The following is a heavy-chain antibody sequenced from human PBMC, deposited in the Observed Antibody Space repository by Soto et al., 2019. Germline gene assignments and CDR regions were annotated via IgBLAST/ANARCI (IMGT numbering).Heavy chain of an antibody. Sequence: GSLRLSCAASGFTFSSYSMNWVRQAPGKGLEWVSYISSSSSTIYYADSVKGRFTISRDNAKNSLYLQMNSLRDEDTAVYYCARDGYRPSNTVTFFDYWGQGTLVTVSS. J-gene: IGHJ4*02. D-gene: IGHD4-17*01. V-gene: IGHV3-48*02. CDR1: GFTFSSYS. CDR3: ARDGYRPSNTVTFFDY. CDR2: ISSSSSTI.